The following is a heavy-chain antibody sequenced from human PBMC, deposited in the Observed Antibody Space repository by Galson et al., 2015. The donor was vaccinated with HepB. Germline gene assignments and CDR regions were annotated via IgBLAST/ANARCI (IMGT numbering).Heavy chain of an antibody. Sequence: SVKVSCKASGGTFSSYAISWVRQAPGQGLEWMGGIIPIFGTANCAQKFQGRVTITADKSTSTAYMELSSLRSEDTAVYYCARDPGWTSLSSGSTNVGVWGQGTTVTVSS. CDR1: GGTFSSYA. V-gene: IGHV1-69*06. CDR2: IIPIFGTA. CDR3: ARDPGWTSLSSGSTNVGV. D-gene: IGHD3-22*01. J-gene: IGHJ6*02.